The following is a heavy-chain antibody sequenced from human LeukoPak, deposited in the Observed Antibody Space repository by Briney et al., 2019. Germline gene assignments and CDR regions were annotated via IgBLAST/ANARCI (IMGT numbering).Heavy chain of an antibody. Sequence: SEALSLTCTVSGGSISSDDYYWSWIRQPPGKGLEWIGYIYYSGSTYYNPSLKSRVTISIDTSKNQFSLRLSSVTAADTAVYYCARDLPGTGKLLKGGQGTLVTVSS. V-gene: IGHV4-30-4*08. CDR3: ARDLPGTGKLLK. CDR1: GGSISSDDYY. J-gene: IGHJ4*02. D-gene: IGHD3-10*01. CDR2: IYYSGST.